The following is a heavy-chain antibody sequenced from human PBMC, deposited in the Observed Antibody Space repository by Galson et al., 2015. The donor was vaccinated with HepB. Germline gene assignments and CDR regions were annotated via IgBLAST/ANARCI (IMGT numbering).Heavy chain of an antibody. Sequence: SLRLSCAASGFTFSSYAMSWVRQAPGKGLEWVSDISGSGDNTNYADSVKGRFTISRDNSRNTLYLQMNTLRAEDTAVYYCVKYPGGPRCSGGNCYFGYWGQGTLVTVSS. CDR3: VKYPGGPRCSGGNCYFGY. V-gene: IGHV3-23*01. CDR2: ISGSGDNT. J-gene: IGHJ4*02. CDR1: GFTFSSYA. D-gene: IGHD2-15*01.